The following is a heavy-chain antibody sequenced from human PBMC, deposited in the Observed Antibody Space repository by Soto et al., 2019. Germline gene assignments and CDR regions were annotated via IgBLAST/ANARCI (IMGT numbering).Heavy chain of an antibody. CDR1: GYTFTSYG. V-gene: IGHV1-18*01. CDR2: ISAYNGNT. J-gene: IGHJ6*02. Sequence: QVQLVQSGAEVKKPGASVKVSCKASGYTFTSYGISWVRQAPGQGLEWMGWISAYNGNTNYAQNHQCRGTMTTDTATSTAYVELRSLRSDETAVYYCSREDSSSWGGMGVWGQGTTVTVSS. CDR3: SREDSSSWGGMGV. D-gene: IGHD6-13*01.